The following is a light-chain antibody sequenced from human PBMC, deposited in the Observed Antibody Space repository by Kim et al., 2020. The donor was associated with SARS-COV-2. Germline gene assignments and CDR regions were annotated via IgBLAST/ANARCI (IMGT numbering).Light chain of an antibody. V-gene: IGLV2-14*03. Sequence: SALTQPASVSGSPGQSITLSCTGTSSDVGGYNYVSWYQQHPGKAPKLMIYDVSNRPSGVSNRFSGSKSGNTASLTISGLQAEDEADYYCSSYTSSSTYVVLGGGTKRNV. J-gene: IGLJ2*01. CDR1: SSDVGGYNY. CDR3: SSYTSSSTYVV. CDR2: DVS.